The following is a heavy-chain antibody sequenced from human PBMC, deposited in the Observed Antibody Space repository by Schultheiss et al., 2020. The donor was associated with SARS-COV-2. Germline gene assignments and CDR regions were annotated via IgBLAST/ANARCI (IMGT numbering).Heavy chain of an antibody. CDR3: ARDRGCSSTSCYNYYYYGMDV. CDR1: GFTFSSYS. J-gene: IGHJ6*02. Sequence: GESLKISCAASGFTFSSYSMNWVRQAPGKGLEWVSSISSSSSYIYYADSVKGRFTISRDNAKNSLYLQMNSLRAEDTAVYYCARDRGCSSTSCYNYYYYGMDVWGQGTTVTVSS. CDR2: ISSSSSYI. D-gene: IGHD2-2*02. V-gene: IGHV3-21*01.